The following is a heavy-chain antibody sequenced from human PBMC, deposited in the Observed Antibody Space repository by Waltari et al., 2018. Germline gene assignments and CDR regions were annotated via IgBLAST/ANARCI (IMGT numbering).Heavy chain of an antibody. CDR2: IYHEGHT. CDR3: ARLALGYCTSPRCRQNDS. D-gene: IGHD2-2*01. J-gene: IGHJ4*02. V-gene: IGHV4-38-2*01. Sequence: QVQLQESGPALVRPSETLSLTCVVSDYSIGSGYYWGWIRQAPGKGLGWGANIYHEGHTLSYPSLNPLVSISMDPSENQFSLQLRSVTATDTAMYYCARLALGYCTSPRCRQNDSWGQGILVTVSS. CDR1: DYSIGSGYY.